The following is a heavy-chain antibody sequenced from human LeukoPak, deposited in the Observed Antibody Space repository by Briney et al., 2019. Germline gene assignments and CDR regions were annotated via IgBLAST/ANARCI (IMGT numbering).Heavy chain of an antibody. CDR1: GFTFSSYG. J-gene: IGHJ3*02. CDR3: TRVAGYSSSWYYDAFDI. V-gene: IGHV3-49*04. D-gene: IGHD6-13*01. Sequence: GGSLRLSCVASGFTFSSYGMHWVRQAPGKGLEWVGFIRSKAYGGTTEYAASVKGRFTISRDDSKSIAYLQMNSLKTEDTAVYYCTRVAGYSSSWYYDAFDIWGQGTMVTVSS. CDR2: IRSKAYGGTT.